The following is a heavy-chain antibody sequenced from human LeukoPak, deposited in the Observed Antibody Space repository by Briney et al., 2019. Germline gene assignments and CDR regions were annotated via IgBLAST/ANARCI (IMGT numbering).Heavy chain of an antibody. V-gene: IGHV3-30*02. D-gene: IGHD3-10*01. Sequence: PGGSLRLSCVASGFTFISYGMHWVRQAPGKGRERVAFIRYDGSNKYYADSVKGRFTISRDNSKNTLYLQMNSLRAEDMAVYCCAKGSRDSRPYFFDFWGQGTLVTVSS. CDR1: GFTFISYG. CDR3: AKGSRDSRPYFFDF. J-gene: IGHJ4*02. CDR2: IRYDGSNK.